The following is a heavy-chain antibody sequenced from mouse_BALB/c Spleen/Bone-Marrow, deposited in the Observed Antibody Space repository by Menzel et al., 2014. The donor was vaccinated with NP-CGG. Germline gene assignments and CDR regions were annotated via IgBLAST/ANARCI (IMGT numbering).Heavy chain of an antibody. Sequence: VQLVESGPGLVAPSQSLSITCTVSGFSLTSYGVHWVRQPPGKGLEWLGVIWAGGSTNYNSALMSRLSISKDNSKSPVFLKMNSLQTDDTAMYSCAREGLLLYRGFAYWGQGTLVTVSA. V-gene: IGHV2-9*02. CDR3: AREGLLLYRGFAY. J-gene: IGHJ3*01. CDR1: GFSLTSYG. CDR2: IWAGGST. D-gene: IGHD2-10*01.